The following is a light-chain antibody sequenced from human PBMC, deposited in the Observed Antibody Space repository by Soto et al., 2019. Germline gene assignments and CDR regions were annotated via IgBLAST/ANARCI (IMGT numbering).Light chain of an antibody. V-gene: IGLV2-11*01. J-gene: IGLJ1*01. CDR3: CSYAGDYTFV. Sequence: QSALTQPRSVSGSPGQSVTISSTGTSSDVGGYNYVSWYQQHPGRAPRVMIYDVQTRPSGVPDRFSGSKSGNTASLTISELQAEDEADYYCCSYAGDYTFVFGTGTKLTVL. CDR1: SSDVGGYNY. CDR2: DVQ.